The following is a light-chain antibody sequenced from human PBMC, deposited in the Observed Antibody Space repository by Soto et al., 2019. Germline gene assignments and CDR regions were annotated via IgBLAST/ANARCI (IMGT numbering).Light chain of an antibody. CDR1: QSISDW. CDR3: QQYKSFPYT. Sequence: DIQMTQPPSTLSAFVGERVTITCRASQSISDWWAWYQQKPGKAPKLLIYKASNLESAVPSRFSGSGSGTDFALTFSSLQPDDVATYYCQQYKSFPYTFGQGTKLDIQ. J-gene: IGKJ2*01. V-gene: IGKV1-5*03. CDR2: KAS.